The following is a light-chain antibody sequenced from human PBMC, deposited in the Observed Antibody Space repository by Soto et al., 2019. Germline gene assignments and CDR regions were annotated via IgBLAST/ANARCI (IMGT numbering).Light chain of an antibody. CDR3: QQLNGYVALT. Sequence: DIQLTQSPSFLSASVGDRVTITCRARQGVSRYLAWYQQKPGKAPKLLIYDASTWQSGVPSRFSGSGSGTEFTLTISSLQPEDLATYYCQQLNGYVALTFGGGTKVDIK. V-gene: IGKV1-9*01. CDR2: DAS. J-gene: IGKJ4*01. CDR1: QGVSRY.